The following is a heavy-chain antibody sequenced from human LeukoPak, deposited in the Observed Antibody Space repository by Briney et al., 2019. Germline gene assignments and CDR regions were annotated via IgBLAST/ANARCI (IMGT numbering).Heavy chain of an antibody. J-gene: IGHJ4*02. D-gene: IGHD6-19*01. Sequence: ASVTVSCKPSGYTFTDYGISWVRQAPGQGLEWMGRISVFNGNTDFAQKFQDRVTMTTDTTTSTAYMELRSLTFGDPGGYYCAKGGRVAESDYWGQGTLVTVSS. CDR3: AKGGRVAESDY. CDR2: ISVFNGNT. CDR1: GYTFTDYG. V-gene: IGHV1-18*01.